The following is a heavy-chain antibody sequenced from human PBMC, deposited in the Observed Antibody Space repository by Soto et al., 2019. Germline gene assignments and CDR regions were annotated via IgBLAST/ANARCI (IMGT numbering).Heavy chain of an antibody. CDR3: ARGPPKWQRIAAPPLYYYYGMDV. D-gene: IGHD6-6*01. CDR1: GGSFSGYY. Sequence: KPSETLSLTCAVYGGSFSGYYWSWIRQPPGKGLEWIGEINHSGSTNYNPSLKSRVTISVDTSKNQFSLKLSSVTAADTAVYYCARGPPKWQRIAAPPLYYYYGMDVWGQGTTVTVSS. CDR2: INHSGST. J-gene: IGHJ6*02. V-gene: IGHV4-34*01.